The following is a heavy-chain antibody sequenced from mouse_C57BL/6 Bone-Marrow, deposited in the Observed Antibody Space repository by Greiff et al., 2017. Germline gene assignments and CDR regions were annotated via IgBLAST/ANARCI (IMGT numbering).Heavy chain of an antibody. CDR1: GYTFTSYW. CDR2: IDPSDSYT. V-gene: IGHV1-50*01. CDR3: ARADYDYDGGYFDY. D-gene: IGHD2-4*01. Sequence: QVQLQQPGAELVKPGASVKLSCKASGYTFTSYWMQWVKQRPGQGLEWIGAIDPSDSYTNYNQKFKGKAPLTVDTSSSTAYMQLSSLTSEDSAVYYCARADYDYDGGYFDYWGQGTTLTGSS. J-gene: IGHJ2*01.